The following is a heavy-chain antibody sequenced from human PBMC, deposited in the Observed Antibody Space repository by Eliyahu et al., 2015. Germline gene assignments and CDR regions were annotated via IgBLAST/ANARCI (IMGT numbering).Heavy chain of an antibody. V-gene: IGHV4-34*01. CDR3: ARLQGHYTIFGVVTTGWFDP. Sequence: QVQLQQWGAGLLKPSETLSLTCAVXGGSFSGYYWSWIRQPPGKGLEWIGEINHSGSTNYNPSLKSRVTISVDTSKNQFSLKLSSVTAADTAVYYCARLQGHYTIFGVVTTGWFDPWGQGTLVTVSS. D-gene: IGHD3-3*01. CDR1: GGSFSGYY. J-gene: IGHJ5*02. CDR2: INHSGST.